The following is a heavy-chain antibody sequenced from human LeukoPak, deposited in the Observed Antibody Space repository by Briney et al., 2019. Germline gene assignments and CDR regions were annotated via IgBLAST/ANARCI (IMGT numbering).Heavy chain of an antibody. CDR3: ARDIVSGSGSLDY. CDR2: ISGSGGST. Sequence: GGSLRLSCAASGFTFSSYAMSWVRQAPGKGLEWVSAISGSGGSTYYADSVKGRFTTSRDNSKNTLYLQMNSLRAEDTAVYYCARDIVSGSGSLDYWGQGTLVTVSS. CDR1: GFTFSSYA. D-gene: IGHD3-10*01. V-gene: IGHV3-23*01. J-gene: IGHJ4*02.